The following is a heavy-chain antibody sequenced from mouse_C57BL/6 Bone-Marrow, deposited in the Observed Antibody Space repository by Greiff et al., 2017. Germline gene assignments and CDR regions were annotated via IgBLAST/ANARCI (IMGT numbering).Heavy chain of an antibody. Sequence: VQLQQSGAELVRPGTSVKVSCKASGYAFTNYLIEWVKQRPGQGLEWIGMINPGSGGTNYNEKFKGKATLTADKSSSTAYMQLSSLTSEDSAVYFCARLPYYYGSTYAMDYWGQGTSVTVSS. V-gene: IGHV1-54*01. CDR2: INPGSGGT. CDR1: GYAFTNYL. J-gene: IGHJ4*01. D-gene: IGHD1-1*01. CDR3: ARLPYYYGSTYAMDY.